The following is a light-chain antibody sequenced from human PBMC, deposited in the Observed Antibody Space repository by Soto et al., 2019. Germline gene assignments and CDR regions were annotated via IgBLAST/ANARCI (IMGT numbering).Light chain of an antibody. V-gene: IGKV3D-15*01. CDR2: DAS. Sequence: ETVMTQSPATLSVSPGERATLSCRASQSVTSNLAWYQQKPDQAPRLLIYDASSRATGISDRFSGSGSGTDFTLTISRLEPEDFAVYYCQQYNSYSTFGQGTKVDIK. CDR3: QQYNSYST. CDR1: QSVTSN. J-gene: IGKJ1*01.